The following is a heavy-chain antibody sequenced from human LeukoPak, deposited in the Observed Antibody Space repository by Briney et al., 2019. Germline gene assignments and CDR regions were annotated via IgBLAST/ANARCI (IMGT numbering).Heavy chain of an antibody. J-gene: IGHJ4*02. Sequence: SVNVSCKASVGTFSSYAISCVRQAPGQGLEWMGRIIPNLGIANYAQKFQGRVTITADKSTSTAYMELSSLRSEDTAVYYCARATRSGYFDYWGQGTLVTVSS. CDR2: IIPNLGIA. CDR1: VGTFSSYA. CDR3: ARATRSGYFDY. D-gene: IGHD2-2*01. V-gene: IGHV1-69*04.